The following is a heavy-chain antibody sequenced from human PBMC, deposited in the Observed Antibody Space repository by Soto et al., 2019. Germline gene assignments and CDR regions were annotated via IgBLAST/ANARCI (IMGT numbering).Heavy chain of an antibody. D-gene: IGHD4-17*01. CDR2: ISWNSGSI. CDR1: GSTFDDYA. CDR3: AKDTALRMTTVTTGAFDI. J-gene: IGHJ3*02. Sequence: EVQLVESGGGLVQPGRSLRLSCAASGSTFDDYAMHWVRQAPGKGLEWVSGISWNSGSIGYADSVKGRFTISRDNAKNSLYLQMNSLRAEDTALYYCAKDTALRMTTVTTGAFDIWGQGTMVTVSS. V-gene: IGHV3-9*01.